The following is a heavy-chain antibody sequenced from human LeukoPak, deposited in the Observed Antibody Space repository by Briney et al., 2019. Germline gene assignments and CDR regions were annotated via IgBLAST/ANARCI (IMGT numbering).Heavy chain of an antibody. CDR2: INYGENH. CDR3: ARHGQDTGNFYAHFVY. CDR1: GVSIRFNY. J-gene: IGHJ4*02. D-gene: IGHD1-26*01. V-gene: IGHV4-59*08. Sequence: KPSETLSLTCTVSGVSIRFNYGSWVRQTPGKGLEWVAYINYGENHNNNPSHKSRVNISIHTSKNQFSLKLSSVTAADTAIYYCARHGQDTGNFYAHFVYWGQGTLVTVSS.